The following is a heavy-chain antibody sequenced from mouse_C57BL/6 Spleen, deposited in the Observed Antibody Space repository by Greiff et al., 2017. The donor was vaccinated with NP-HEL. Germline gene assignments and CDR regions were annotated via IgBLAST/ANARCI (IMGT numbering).Heavy chain of an antibody. Sequence: EVQLVESGGGLVQPGGSLSLSCAASGFTFTDYYMSWVRQPPGKALEWLGFIRNKANGYTTEYSASVKGRFTISRDNSQSILYLQMNALRAEDSATYYCARCTTVLPFDYWGQGTTLTVSS. CDR1: GFTFTDYY. V-gene: IGHV7-3*01. D-gene: IGHD1-1*01. CDR2: IRNKANGYTT. CDR3: ARCTTVLPFDY. J-gene: IGHJ2*01.